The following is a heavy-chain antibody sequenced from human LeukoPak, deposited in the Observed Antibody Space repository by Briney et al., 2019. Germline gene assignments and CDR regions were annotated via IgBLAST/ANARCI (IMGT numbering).Heavy chain of an antibody. CDR2: IYYSGST. CDR3: ASLRERSYYARGFDY. V-gene: IGHV4-39*01. CDR1: SGSISSSSYY. J-gene: IGHJ4*02. D-gene: IGHD1-26*01. Sequence: PSETLSLTCTVSSGSISSSSYYWGWIRQPPGKGLEWIGSIYYSGSTYYIPSLKSRVTISVDTSKNQFSLKLSSVSAADTAVYYCASLRERSYYARGFDYWGQGTLVTVSS.